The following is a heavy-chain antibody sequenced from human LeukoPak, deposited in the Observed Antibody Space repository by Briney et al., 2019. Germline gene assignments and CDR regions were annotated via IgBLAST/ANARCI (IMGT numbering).Heavy chain of an antibody. V-gene: IGHV1-18*01. D-gene: IGHD3-22*01. Sequence: ASVKVSCKASGYTFTSYGISWVRQAPGQGLEWMGWTSAYNGNTNYAQKLQGRVTMTTDTSTSTAYMELRSLRSDDTAVYYCARVGPSVHDSSPEDYWGQGTLVTVSS. CDR1: GYTFTSYG. J-gene: IGHJ4*02. CDR3: ARVGPSVHDSSPEDY. CDR2: TSAYNGNT.